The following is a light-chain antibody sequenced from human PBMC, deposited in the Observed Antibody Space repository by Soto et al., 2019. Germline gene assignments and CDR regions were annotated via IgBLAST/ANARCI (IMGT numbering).Light chain of an antibody. J-gene: IGLJ1*01. V-gene: IGLV2-14*01. CDR1: SSDIGGYNY. Sequence: QSVLTQPASMSGSPGQSVTISCAGTSSDIGGYNYVSWYQHHPGTAPKLIIYDVSSRPPGVSHRFSASKSGNTASLTISGLQAEDEADYYCSSFSVASPLFGTGTKVTVL. CDR2: DVS. CDR3: SSFSVASPL.